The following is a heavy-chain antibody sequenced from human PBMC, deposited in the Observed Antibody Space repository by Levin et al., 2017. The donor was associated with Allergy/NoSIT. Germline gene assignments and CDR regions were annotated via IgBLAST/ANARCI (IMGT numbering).Heavy chain of an antibody. Sequence: GESLKISCKVSGYTFSSYDISWVRQAPGQGLEWMGWISPDNGNTKYPKKLEGRVTMTTDTSTSTAYLELRSLRSDDTAEYYCARDTSLELDLWGQGTVVTVSS. J-gene: IGHJ5*02. D-gene: IGHD3-16*01. CDR3: ARDTSLELDL. CDR2: ISPDNGNT. V-gene: IGHV1-18*01. CDR1: GYTFSSYD.